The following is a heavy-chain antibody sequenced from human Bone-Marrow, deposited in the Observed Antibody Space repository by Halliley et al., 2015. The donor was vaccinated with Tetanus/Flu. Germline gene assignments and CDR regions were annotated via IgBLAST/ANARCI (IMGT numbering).Heavy chain of an antibody. V-gene: IGHV1-46*01. D-gene: IGHD1-26*01. J-gene: IGHJ4*02. Sequence: GQMFQGRLTMTADTSTSTIYMELSSLTSEDTAVYYCARAGGTNYFDYWGQGTLVSVSS. CDR3: ARAGGTNYFDY.